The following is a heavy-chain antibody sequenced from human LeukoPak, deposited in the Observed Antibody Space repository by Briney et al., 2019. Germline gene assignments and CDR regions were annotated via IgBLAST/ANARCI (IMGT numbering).Heavy chain of an antibody. D-gene: IGHD6-19*01. Sequence: GRSLRLSCAASGFTFSSYGMHWVRQAPGKGLEWVAVIWYDGSNKYYADSVKGRFTISRDNSKNTLYLQMNSLRAGDTAVYYCARGGKDSSGWYGVDYWGQGTLVTVSS. CDR1: GFTFSSYG. J-gene: IGHJ4*02. CDR3: ARGGKDSSGWYGVDY. CDR2: IWYDGSNK. V-gene: IGHV3-33*01.